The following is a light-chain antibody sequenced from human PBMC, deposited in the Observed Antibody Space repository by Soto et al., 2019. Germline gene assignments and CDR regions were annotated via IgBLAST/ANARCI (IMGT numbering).Light chain of an antibody. Sequence: EILISQSPATLAVSTGERATLSCRASQSVSSNLAWYQQKPGQAPRLLIYGASTRATGIPARFSGSGSGTEFTLTISSLQSEDFAVYYCQQYNNWPPWTFGQGTK. CDR1: QSVSSN. J-gene: IGKJ1*01. V-gene: IGKV3-15*01. CDR3: QQYNNWPPWT. CDR2: GAS.